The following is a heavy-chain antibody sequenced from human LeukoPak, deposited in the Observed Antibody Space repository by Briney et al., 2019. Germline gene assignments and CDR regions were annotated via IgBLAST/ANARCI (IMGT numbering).Heavy chain of an antibody. Sequence: GGSLRLSCAASGFTFSSYSMNWVRQAPGKGLEWVSYISSSSSTIYYADSVKGRFTISRDNAKNSLYLQMNSLRAEDTAVYYCAKDSLGVFLWFGELAYYFDYWGQGTLVTVSS. D-gene: IGHD3-10*01. CDR3: AKDSLGVFLWFGELAYYFDY. V-gene: IGHV3-48*01. J-gene: IGHJ4*02. CDR2: ISSSSSTI. CDR1: GFTFSSYS.